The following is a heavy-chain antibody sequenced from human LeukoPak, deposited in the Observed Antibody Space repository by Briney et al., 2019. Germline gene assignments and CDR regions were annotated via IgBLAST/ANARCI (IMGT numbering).Heavy chain of an antibody. CDR2: INPNSGGS. CDR3: ARETMDTAMVRTGAFDY. D-gene: IGHD5-18*01. V-gene: IGHV1-2*02. CDR1: GYTFTGYY. J-gene: IGHJ4*02. Sequence: GASVKVSCKASGYTFTGYYMHWVRQAPGQGLEWMGWINPNSGGSNYAQKFQGRVTMTRDTSISTAYMELSRLRSDDTAVYYCARETMDTAMVRTGAFDYWGQGTLVTVSS.